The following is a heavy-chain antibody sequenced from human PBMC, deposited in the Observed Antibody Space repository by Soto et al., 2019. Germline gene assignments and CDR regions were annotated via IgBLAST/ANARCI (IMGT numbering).Heavy chain of an antibody. D-gene: IGHD6-13*01. V-gene: IGHV3-9*01. Sequence: EVQLVESGGGLVQPGRSLRLSCAASGYSFDDYAMHWVRQAPGKGLEWVSGLNWNSDSIGYADSVKGRFTISRDNAKNSLYLQMNSLRAEDTALYYCAKGSSSWYEVPYDYWGQGTLVTVSS. CDR3: AKGSSSWYEVPYDY. CDR1: GYSFDDYA. CDR2: LNWNSDSI. J-gene: IGHJ4*02.